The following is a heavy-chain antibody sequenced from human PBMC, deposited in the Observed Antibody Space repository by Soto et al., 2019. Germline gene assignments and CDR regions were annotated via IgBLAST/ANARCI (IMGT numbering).Heavy chain of an antibody. CDR1: GFTFSSYS. D-gene: IGHD3-22*01. J-gene: IGHJ4*02. CDR3: AREIYDSSGYYAPFDH. V-gene: IGHV3-48*01. CDR2: ISSRSSTI. Sequence: PGLSLRLSCAVSGFTFSSYSMNWVRQAPRKGLEWVSYISSRSSTIYYADSVKGRFTISRDNAKNSLYLQMNSLRAEDTAVYYCAREIYDSSGYYAPFDHWGQGTLVTVSS.